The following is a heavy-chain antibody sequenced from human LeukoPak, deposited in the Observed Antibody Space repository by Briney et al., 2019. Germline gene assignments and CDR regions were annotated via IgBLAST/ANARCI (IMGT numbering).Heavy chain of an antibody. CDR1: GGTFSSYA. CDR2: IIPILGIA. CDR3: ARNYPAGWYFDL. V-gene: IGHV1-69*04. Sequence: SVKVSCKASGGTFSSYAISWVQQAPGQGLEWMGRIIPILGIANYAQKFQGRVTITADKSTSTAYMELSSLRSEDTAVYYCARNYPAGWYFDLWGRGTLVTVSS. D-gene: IGHD1-7*01. J-gene: IGHJ2*01.